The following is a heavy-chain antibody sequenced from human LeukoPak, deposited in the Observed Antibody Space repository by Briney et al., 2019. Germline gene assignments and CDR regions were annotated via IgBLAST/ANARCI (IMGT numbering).Heavy chain of an antibody. Sequence: ASVKVSCKASGYTFTGYYMHWVRQAPGQGLEWMGWINPNSGGTNYAQKFQGRVTMTRDTSISTAYMELSRLRSDDTAVYYCARAMVRGVIDVNWSDPWGQGTLVTVSS. CDR2: INPNSGGT. CDR3: ARAMVRGVIDVNWSDP. D-gene: IGHD3-10*01. CDR1: GYTFTGYY. J-gene: IGHJ5*02. V-gene: IGHV1-2*02.